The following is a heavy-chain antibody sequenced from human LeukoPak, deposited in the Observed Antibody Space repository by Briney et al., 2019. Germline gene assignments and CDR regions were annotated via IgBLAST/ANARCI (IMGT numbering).Heavy chain of an antibody. CDR1: GFTFSSYG. V-gene: IGHV3-30*18. CDR2: ISYDVRTT. CDR3: AKEGLDSGSSFSAWFDP. D-gene: IGHD3-10*01. J-gene: IGHJ5*02. Sequence: QSGGSLRLSCAASGFTFSSYGMHWVRQAPGKWLEWVAVISYDVRTTYYSDSVKGRFTISRDNSKNTLYLQMISLRAEDTAVYYCAKEGLDSGSSFSAWFDPWGQGTLVTVSS.